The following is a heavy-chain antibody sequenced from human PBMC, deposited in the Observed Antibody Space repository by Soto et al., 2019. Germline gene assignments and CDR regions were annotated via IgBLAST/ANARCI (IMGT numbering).Heavy chain of an antibody. CDR3: AREVMPARSSTSCLRPGDS. CDR1: GFTFTNYW. V-gene: IGHV3-74*01. J-gene: IGHJ5*01. D-gene: IGHD2-2*01. Sequence: EVQLVESGGGLVQPGGSLRLSCATSGFTFTNYWMHWVRRAPGKGLVWVSRINGHGTITTTADSVKGRFTISRDNARSTLPLQVNSRSAEDTAVYYGAREVMPARSSTSCLRPGDSWGHGTLVTVSS. CDR2: INGHGTIT.